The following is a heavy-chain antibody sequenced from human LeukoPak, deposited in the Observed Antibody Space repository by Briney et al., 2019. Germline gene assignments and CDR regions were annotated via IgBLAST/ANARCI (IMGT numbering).Heavy chain of an antibody. CDR2: ISYDGRNK. V-gene: IGHV3-30*09. Sequence: GGSLRLSCAASGFPFSTYAIHWVRQAPGKGLEWVALISYDGRNKYYADSVKGRFAISRDTSSHTLYLQMNSLRAEDTAMYYCARATYMDTTMASLDYWGQGTLVTVSS. D-gene: IGHD5-18*01. CDR3: ARATYMDTTMASLDY. CDR1: GFPFSTYA. J-gene: IGHJ4*02.